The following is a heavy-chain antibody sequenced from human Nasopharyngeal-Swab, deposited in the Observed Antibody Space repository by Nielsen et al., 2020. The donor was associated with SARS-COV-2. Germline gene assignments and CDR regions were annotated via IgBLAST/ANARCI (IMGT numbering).Heavy chain of an antibody. CDR3: AKGGGTTGTVGLDI. Sequence: GGSLRLSCAASGFTFSSYGMHWVRQAPGKGLEWVAVISYDGSNKYYADSVKDRFTISRDNSKNTLYLQMNSLRAEDTAVYYCAKGGGTTGTVGLDIWGQGTMVTVSS. D-gene: IGHD1-1*01. V-gene: IGHV3-30*18. CDR2: ISYDGSNK. CDR1: GFTFSSYG. J-gene: IGHJ3*02.